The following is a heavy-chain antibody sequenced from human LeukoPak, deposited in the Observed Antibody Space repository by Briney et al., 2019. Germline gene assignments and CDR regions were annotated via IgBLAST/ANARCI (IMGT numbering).Heavy chain of an antibody. CDR2: INPNSGGT. V-gene: IGHV1-2*02. CDR1: GYTFTGYY. Sequence: ASVKVSCKASGYTFTGYYMHWVRQAPGQGLEWMGWINPNSGGTNYAQKFQGRVTMTRDTSISTAYMELSRLRSDDTAVYYCARVRERWLQSPTFDYWGQGTLVTVSS. CDR3: ARVRERWLQSPTFDY. D-gene: IGHD5-24*01. J-gene: IGHJ4*02.